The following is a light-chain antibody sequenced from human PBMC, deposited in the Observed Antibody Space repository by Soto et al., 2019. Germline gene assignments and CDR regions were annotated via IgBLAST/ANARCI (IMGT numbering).Light chain of an antibody. V-gene: IGKV3-11*01. CDR2: DAS. CDR3: QQYNSYRT. CDR1: QSVSSY. J-gene: IGKJ1*01. Sequence: EILLTQSPSTLSSSPGERATLSCRASQSVSSYLAWYQQTPGQAPRLLIYDASNRATGIPARFSGSGSGTDFTLTISSLQPDDFATYYCQQYNSYRTFGQGTKVDIK.